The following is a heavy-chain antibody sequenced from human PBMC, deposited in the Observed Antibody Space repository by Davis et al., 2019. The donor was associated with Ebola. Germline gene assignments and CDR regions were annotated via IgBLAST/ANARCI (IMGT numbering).Heavy chain of an antibody. CDR1: GYSFTSYW. Sequence: GESLKISCQGSGYSFTSYWIGWVRQMPGKGLEWMGIIYPGDSDTRYSPSFQGQVTISADKSISTAYLQWSSLKASDTAMYYCARYIPPGYCSGGSCYSQGPDYWGQGTLVTVSS. D-gene: IGHD2-15*01. CDR3: ARYIPPGYCSGGSCYSQGPDY. V-gene: IGHV5-51*01. CDR2: IYPGDSDT. J-gene: IGHJ4*02.